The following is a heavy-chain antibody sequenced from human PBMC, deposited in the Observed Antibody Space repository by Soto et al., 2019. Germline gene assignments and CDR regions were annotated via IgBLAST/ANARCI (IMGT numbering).Heavy chain of an antibody. CDR1: GYTFTTYA. J-gene: IGHJ5*02. D-gene: IGHD6-13*01. CDR2: INAGNGNT. CDR3: ARSTTAALDWFDP. Sequence: ASVKVSCKASGYTFTTYAIHWVRQAPGQRLEWMGWINAGNGNTKYSQKFQGRVTITRDTSASTAYMELSSLRSEDTAVYYCARSTTAALDWFDPWGQGTLVTVSS. V-gene: IGHV1-3*01.